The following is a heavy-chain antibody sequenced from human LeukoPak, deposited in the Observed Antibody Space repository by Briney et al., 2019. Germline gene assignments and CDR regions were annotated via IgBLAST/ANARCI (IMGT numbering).Heavy chain of an antibody. J-gene: IGHJ4*02. V-gene: IGHV3-11*01. CDR2: ISDSGTTT. D-gene: IGHD3-3*01. CDR3: AKGAYDFLEIAYFDY. CDR1: RFTFSDFY. Sequence: GGSLRLSCAASRFTFSDFYMSSFSDFYRSWIRQAPGKGLEWVSYISDSGTTTYYADSVKGRFTISRDNAKNSLYLQMNSLRAEDTAIYYCAKGAYDFLEIAYFDYWGQGALVTVSS.